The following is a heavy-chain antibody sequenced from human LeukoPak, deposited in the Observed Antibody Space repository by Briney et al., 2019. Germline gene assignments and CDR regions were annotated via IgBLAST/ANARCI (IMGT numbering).Heavy chain of an antibody. CDR2: IYYSGST. CDR3: ASTAGYSGYDY. V-gene: IGHV4-59*01. Sequence: PSETLSLTCTVSGGSISSYYWSWIRQPPGEGLEWIGYIYYSGSTNYNPSLKSRVTISVDTSKNQFSLKLSSVTAADMAVYYCASTAGYSGYDYWGQGTLVTVSS. J-gene: IGHJ4*02. D-gene: IGHD5-12*01. CDR1: GGSISSYY.